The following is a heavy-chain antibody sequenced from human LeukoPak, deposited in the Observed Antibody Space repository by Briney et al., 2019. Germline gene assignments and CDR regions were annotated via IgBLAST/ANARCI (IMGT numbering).Heavy chain of an antibody. D-gene: IGHD1-26*01. J-gene: IGHJ5*02. V-gene: IGHV3-23*01. CDR1: GFTFSSYA. CDR3: AKTRLRAGATPWFDP. Sequence: PGGSLRLSCAASGFTFSSYAMNWVRQAPGKGLEWVSAISGSGGSTYYADSVKGRFTISRDNSKNTLYLQMNSLRAEDTAVYYCAKTRLRAGATPWFDPWGQGTLVTVSS. CDR2: ISGSGGST.